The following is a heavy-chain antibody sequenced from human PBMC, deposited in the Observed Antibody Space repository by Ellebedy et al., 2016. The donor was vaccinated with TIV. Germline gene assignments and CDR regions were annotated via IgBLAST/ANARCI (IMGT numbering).Heavy chain of an antibody. D-gene: IGHD2-21*01. CDR2: ISSSSSYI. Sequence: GGSLRLXXAASGFTFSSYAMSWVRQAPGKGLEWVSSISSSSSYIYYADSVKGRFTISRDNAKNSLYLQMNSLRAEDTAVYYCARADLAYCGGDCYPGDYWGQGTLVTVSS. J-gene: IGHJ4*02. V-gene: IGHV3-21*01. CDR3: ARADLAYCGGDCYPGDY. CDR1: GFTFSSYA.